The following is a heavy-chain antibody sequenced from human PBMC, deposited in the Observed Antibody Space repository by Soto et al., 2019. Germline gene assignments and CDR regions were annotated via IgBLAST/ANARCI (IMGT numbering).Heavy chain of an antibody. V-gene: IGHV1-69*08. J-gene: IGHJ6*02. CDR3: AREDRDRETGLVPAAIDGMDV. Sequence: QVQLVQSGAEVKKPWSSVKVSCKASGGTFSRYSITWVRQAPGHGLEWIGRIIPIFGIASYAQKFQGRVTLTADESTSTAYMELSSLRSDDTAVYYCAREDRDRETGLVPAAIDGMDVWGQGTTVTVSS. D-gene: IGHD2-2*01. CDR2: IIPIFGIA. CDR1: GGTFSRYS.